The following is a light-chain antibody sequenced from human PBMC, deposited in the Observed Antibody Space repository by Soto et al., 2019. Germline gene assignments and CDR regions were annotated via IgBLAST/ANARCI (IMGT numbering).Light chain of an antibody. CDR1: SGHSIYA. J-gene: IGLJ2*01. CDR2: INSDGSH. Sequence: QLVLTQSPSASASLGAAVKLTCTLSSGHSIYAIAWHQQQPEKGPRYLMKINSDGSHSKGDGIPDRFSGSISGPERYLTISSLQSEDEADYYCQTWGTGIHVVFGGGIKLTVL. V-gene: IGLV4-69*01. CDR3: QTWGTGIHVV.